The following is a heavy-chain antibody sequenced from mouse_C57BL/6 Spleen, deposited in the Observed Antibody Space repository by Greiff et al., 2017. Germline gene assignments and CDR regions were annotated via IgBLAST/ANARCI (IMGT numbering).Heavy chain of an antibody. CDR3: TREEDYSNFFDY. J-gene: IGHJ2*01. V-gene: IGHV1-5*01. D-gene: IGHD2-5*01. Sequence: EVQLQQSGTVLARPGASVKMSCKTSGYTFTSYWMHWVKQRPGQGLEWIGAIYPGNSDTSYNQKFKGKAKLTAVTSASTAYMELSSLTNEDSAVYYCTREEDYSNFFDYWGQGTTLTVSS. CDR1: GYTFTSYW. CDR2: IYPGNSDT.